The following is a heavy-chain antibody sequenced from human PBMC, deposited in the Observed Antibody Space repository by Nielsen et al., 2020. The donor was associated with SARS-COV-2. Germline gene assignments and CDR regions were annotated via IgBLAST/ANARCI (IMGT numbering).Heavy chain of an antibody. CDR1: GGSISSSSYY. D-gene: IGHD6-19*01. V-gene: IGHV4-39*01. J-gene: IGHJ5*02. CDR2: IYYSGST. CDR3: ARLTIAVAGIGWFDP. Sequence: SETLSLTCTVSGGSISSSSYYWGWIRQPPGKGLEWIGSIYYSGSTYYNPSLKSRVTISVDTSKNQFSLKLSSVTAADTAVYYCARLTIAVAGIGWFDPWGQGTLVTVSS.